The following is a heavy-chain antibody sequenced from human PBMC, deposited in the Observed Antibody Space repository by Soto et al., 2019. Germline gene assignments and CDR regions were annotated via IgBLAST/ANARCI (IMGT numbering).Heavy chain of an antibody. CDR2: ISYEGSSK. J-gene: IGHJ6*02. Sequence: QVQLVESGGGVVQPGRSLRLSCAASGFTFRTSGMHWVRQAPGKGLEWVGFISYEGSSKYYADSVKGRFTIARDNSKNTLYLQMSSLRGEDTAVYYCAKEIAVAGDPFYYFGLDVWGQGNTVTVSS. D-gene: IGHD6-13*01. CDR1: GFTFRTSG. V-gene: IGHV3-30*18. CDR3: AKEIAVAGDPFYYFGLDV.